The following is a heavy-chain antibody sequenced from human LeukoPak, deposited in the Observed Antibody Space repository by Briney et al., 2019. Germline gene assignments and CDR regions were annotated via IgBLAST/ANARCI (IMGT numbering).Heavy chain of an antibody. V-gene: IGHV3-23*01. J-gene: IGHJ4*02. Sequence: GGSLRLSCAASGFTFSDYYMSWVRQAPGKGLEWVSAISGSGGSTYYADSVKGRFTISRDNSKNTLYLQMNSLRAEDTAVYYCAKASTYSSSWYDFTQFDYWGQGTLVTVSS. D-gene: IGHD6-13*01. CDR3: AKASTYSSSWYDFTQFDY. CDR1: GFTFSDYY. CDR2: ISGSGGST.